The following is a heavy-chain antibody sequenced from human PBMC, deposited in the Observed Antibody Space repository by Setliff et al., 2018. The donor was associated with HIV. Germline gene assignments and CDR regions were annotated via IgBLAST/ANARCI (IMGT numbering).Heavy chain of an antibody. CDR2: IWHDGSNK. J-gene: IGHJ4*02. V-gene: IGHV3-33*03. CDR3: QYSSSWYDFDY. Sequence: PGGSLRLSCAASGFTFSSYWMSWVRQAPGKGLEWVAVIWHDGSNKYYAESVKGRFTISRDDFKNTLYLQMNSLKTEDTAVYSCQYSSSWYDFDYWGQGTLVTVSS. D-gene: IGHD6-13*01. CDR1: GFTFSSYW.